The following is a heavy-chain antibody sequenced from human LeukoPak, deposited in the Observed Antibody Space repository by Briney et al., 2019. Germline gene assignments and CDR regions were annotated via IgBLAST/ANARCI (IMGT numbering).Heavy chain of an antibody. J-gene: IGHJ3*02. CDR3: TTVRYYYGSGSYDGSVI. D-gene: IGHD3-10*01. CDR2: IKSKTDGGTT. Sequence: PGGSLRLSCALSGVISSNARMSRVGQAPGKGLEWVGRIKSKTDGGTTDYAAPVKGRFTISRDDSKTALYLQMNSLKTEDTAVYCCTTVRYYYGSGSYDGSVIKGQGTMVTVSS. V-gene: IGHV3-15*01. CDR1: GVISSNAR.